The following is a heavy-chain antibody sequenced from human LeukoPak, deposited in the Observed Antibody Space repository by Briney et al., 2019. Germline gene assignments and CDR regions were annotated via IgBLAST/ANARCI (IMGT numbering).Heavy chain of an antibody. CDR1: GFTFNIYA. CDR3: AREGKLGLLWFGESFDY. J-gene: IGHJ4*02. CDR2: ISYEGSNK. V-gene: IGHV3-30-3*01. D-gene: IGHD3-10*01. Sequence: GRSLRLSCAASGFTFNIYAMHWVRQAPGKGLEWVAVISYEGSNKYYADSVKGRFTISRDNSKNTLYLQMNSLRAEDTAVYYCAREGKLGLLWFGESFDYWGQGTLVTVSS.